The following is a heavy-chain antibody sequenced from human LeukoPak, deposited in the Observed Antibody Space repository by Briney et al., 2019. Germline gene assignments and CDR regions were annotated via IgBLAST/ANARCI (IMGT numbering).Heavy chain of an antibody. V-gene: IGHV3-23*01. J-gene: IGHJ6*03. CDR1: GFTFSNYN. CDR2: ISRSGGST. CDR3: AKDGGEYYDILTGYYPRLYYMDV. D-gene: IGHD3-9*01. Sequence: GGSLRLSCVGFGFTFSNYNLNWVRQAPGKGLEWVSSISRSGGSTYYADSVKGRFTVSRDNSKNTLYLQMNSLRAKDTAVYYCAKDGGEYYDILTGYYPRLYYMDVWGKGTTVTISS.